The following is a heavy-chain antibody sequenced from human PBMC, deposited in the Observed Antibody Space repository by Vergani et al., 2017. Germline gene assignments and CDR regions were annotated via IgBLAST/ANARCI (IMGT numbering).Heavy chain of an antibody. CDR1: GVSIGSNSYY. CDR3: ARHDGGYSSGWYHMDV. Sequence: QLQESGPGLVKASQTLSLTCSVSGVSIGSNSYYWGWIRQPPGKGLEWIGSIYYSGSTYYNPSLKSRVTISVDTSKNQFSLKLSSVTAADTAVYYCARHDGGYSSGWYHMDVWGQ. CDR2: IYYSGST. D-gene: IGHD6-19*01. V-gene: IGHV4-39*01. J-gene: IGHJ6*02.